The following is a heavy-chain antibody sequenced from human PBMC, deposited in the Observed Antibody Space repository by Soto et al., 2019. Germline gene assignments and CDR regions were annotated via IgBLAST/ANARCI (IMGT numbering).Heavy chain of an antibody. CDR2: IYYSGST. D-gene: IGHD5-12*01. Sequence: QVQLQESGPGLVKPSETLSLTCTVSGGSISSYYWSWIRQPPGKGLEWIEYIYYSGSTNYNPSLKSRVTISVDTSKNQFSLKLSSVTAADTAVYYCARAGYKGNWFDPWGQGTLVTVSS. J-gene: IGHJ5*02. CDR3: ARAGYKGNWFDP. V-gene: IGHV4-59*01. CDR1: GGSISSYY.